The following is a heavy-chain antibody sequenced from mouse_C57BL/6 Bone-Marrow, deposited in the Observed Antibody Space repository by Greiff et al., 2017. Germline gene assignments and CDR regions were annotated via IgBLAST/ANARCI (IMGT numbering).Heavy chain of an antibody. CDR3: ARGTYSKGAY. J-gene: IGHJ3*01. Sequence: EVHLVESGPGLVKPSQSLSLTCSVTGYSITSGYYWNWIRQFPGNKLEWMGYISYDGSNNYNPSLKNRISITRDTSKNQFFLKLNSVTTEDTATYYCARGTYSKGAYWGQGTLVTVSA. CDR2: ISYDGSN. D-gene: IGHD2-5*01. CDR1: GYSITSGYY. V-gene: IGHV3-6*01.